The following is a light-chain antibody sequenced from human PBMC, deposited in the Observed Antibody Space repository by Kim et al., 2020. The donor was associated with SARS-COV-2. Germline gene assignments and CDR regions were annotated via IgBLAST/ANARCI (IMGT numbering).Light chain of an antibody. CDR1: ITDIGSYNY. V-gene: IGLV2-14*03. J-gene: IGLJ2*01. CDR2: DVS. Sequence: QSVLTQPASVSGSPGQSITISCTGTITDIGSYNYVFWYQQHPGKVPKVIVSDVSNRPSGVSDRFSGSKSVNTASLTISGLQAEDEADYYCSSYTSSSTLVFGGGTKVTVL. CDR3: SSYTSSSTLV.